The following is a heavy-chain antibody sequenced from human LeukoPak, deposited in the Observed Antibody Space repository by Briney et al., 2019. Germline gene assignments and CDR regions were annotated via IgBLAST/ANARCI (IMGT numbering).Heavy chain of an antibody. CDR2: IGTSSAYI. CDR3: ARLLGTGLGKYYFDY. V-gene: IGHV3-21*01. J-gene: IGHJ4*02. D-gene: IGHD3-10*01. CDR1: GFTYSNYN. Sequence: GGSLRLSCVASGFTYSNYNMEWVRQAPGKGLEWVSSIGTSSAYIYYADSVRGRFTISRDNVKNSVFLQMNSLRAEDTAVCYCARLLGTGLGKYYFDYWGQGTLVIVSS.